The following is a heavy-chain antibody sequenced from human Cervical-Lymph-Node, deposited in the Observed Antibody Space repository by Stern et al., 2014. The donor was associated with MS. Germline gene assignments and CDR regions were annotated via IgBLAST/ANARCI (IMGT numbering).Heavy chain of an antibody. CDR3: ARNYVDYLYYAMDV. V-gene: IGHV4-59*11. Sequence: QLQLQDSGPGLVKPSETLSLTCTVSGGSLSSHYWSWIRQAPGKGLEWIGFIYYSGSTNYNPSLKSRVTISVDTSKNQFTLRLSSVTAADTAVYYCARNYVDYLYYAMDVWGQGTAVTVSS. CDR2: IYYSGST. CDR1: GGSLSSHY. D-gene: IGHD1-7*01. J-gene: IGHJ6*02.